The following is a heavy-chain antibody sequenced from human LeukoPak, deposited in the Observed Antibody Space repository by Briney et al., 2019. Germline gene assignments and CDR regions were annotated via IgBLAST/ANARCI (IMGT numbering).Heavy chain of an antibody. J-gene: IGHJ6*03. CDR2: INHSGST. Sequence: SETLSLTCAVYGGSFSGYYWSWIRQPPGKGLEWIGEINHSGSTNYNPSLRSRVTISVDTSKNQFSLKLSSVTAADTAVYYCARVRYYYYYYMDVWGKGTTVTVSS. CDR1: GGSFSGYY. CDR3: ARVRYYYYYYMDV. D-gene: IGHD3-22*01. V-gene: IGHV4-34*01.